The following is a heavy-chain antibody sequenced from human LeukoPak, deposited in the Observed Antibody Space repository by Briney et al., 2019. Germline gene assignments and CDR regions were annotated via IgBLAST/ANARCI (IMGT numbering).Heavy chain of an antibody. CDR1: GFTFSSYW. CDR2: IKQDGSEK. V-gene: IGHV3-7*01. CDR3: ARGSGESRVTYYYYGMDV. J-gene: IGHJ6*02. Sequence: GGSLRLSCAASGFTFSSYWMSWVRQAPGKGLEWVANIKQDGSEKYYVDSVKGRFTISRDNAKNSLYLQMNSLRAEDTAVYYCARGSGESRVTYYYYGMDVWGQGTTVTVSS. D-gene: IGHD3-10*01.